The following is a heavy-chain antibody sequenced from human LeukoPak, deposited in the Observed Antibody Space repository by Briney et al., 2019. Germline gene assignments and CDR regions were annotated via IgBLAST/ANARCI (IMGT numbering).Heavy chain of an antibody. CDR3: AKDRIIISFGDVSRH. V-gene: IGHV3-30*18. J-gene: IGHJ1*01. CDR1: GFIFSGYG. Sequence: GGSLRLSCAASGFIFSGYGMHWVRQAPGKGLEWVALISHDGSTKHYADSVKGRFTISRDNSKNTPFLQMTSLRVEDTAVYFCAKDRIIISFGDVSRHWGQGTLVTVSS. CDR2: ISHDGSTK. D-gene: IGHD3-10*01.